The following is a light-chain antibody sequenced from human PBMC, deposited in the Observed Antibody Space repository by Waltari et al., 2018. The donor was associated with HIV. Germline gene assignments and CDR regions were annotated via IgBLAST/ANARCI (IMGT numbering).Light chain of an antibody. Sequence: QSVLTQPPSASETPGQRVTISCSGSSSNIGSNMVNWYQQLPGTAPKLLNFNNNQRPSGVPDRFSGSKSGTSASLAISGLQSEDEADYYCAAWDDSLNGVLFGGGTKLTVL. J-gene: IGLJ2*01. CDR1: SSNIGSNM. CDR3: AAWDDSLNGVL. CDR2: NNN. V-gene: IGLV1-44*01.